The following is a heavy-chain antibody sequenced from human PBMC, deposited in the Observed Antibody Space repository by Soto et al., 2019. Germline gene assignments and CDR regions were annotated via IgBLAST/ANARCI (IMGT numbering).Heavy chain of an antibody. CDR2: ISYNGSST. Sequence: GGSLRLSCDASGFTFRNYAMNWVRQATGKGLDWVSVISYNGSSTYYADSVKGRFTISRDNSKNTLYLQMNSLRAEDTAVCYCARDIRFLEWLVSALDYWGQGTLVTVSS. V-gene: IGHV3-23*01. CDR3: ARDIRFLEWLVSALDY. J-gene: IGHJ4*02. CDR1: GFTFRNYA. D-gene: IGHD3-3*01.